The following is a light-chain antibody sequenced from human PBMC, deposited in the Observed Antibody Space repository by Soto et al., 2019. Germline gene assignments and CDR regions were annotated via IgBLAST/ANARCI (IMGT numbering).Light chain of an antibody. CDR2: EVS. V-gene: IGLV2-8*01. J-gene: IGLJ3*02. CDR1: SSDVGGYNY. CDR3: CSYGGSNIWV. Sequence: QSALTQPPSASGSPGQSVTISCTGTSSDVGGYNYVSWYQQHPGKAPKLMIFEVSKRPSGVPDRFSGSKSGNTASLTVSGLQDEDEADYYCCSYGGSNIWVFGAGTKLPS.